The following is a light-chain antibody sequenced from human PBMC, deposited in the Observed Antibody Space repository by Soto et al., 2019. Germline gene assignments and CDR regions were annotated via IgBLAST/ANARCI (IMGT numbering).Light chain of an antibody. Sequence: QSVLIQPPSASGTPGQWVSISCSGSNSNIGSGSVNWYQQLPGTAPKLLIYNNHQRPSGVPDRFSGSKSGTSASLAISGLQSEDEAEYYCAAWDDSLNGHWLFGGGTKLTVL. CDR3: AAWDDSLNGHWL. CDR1: NSNIGSGS. J-gene: IGLJ3*02. V-gene: IGLV1-44*01. CDR2: NNH.